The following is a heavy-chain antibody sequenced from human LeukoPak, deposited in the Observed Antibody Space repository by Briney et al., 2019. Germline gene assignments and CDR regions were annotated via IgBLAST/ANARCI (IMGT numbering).Heavy chain of an antibody. Sequence: PGGSLRLSCAATGFTFDDYAMPWVRQVPGKGLEWVSGINWNSGSIGYADSVKGRFTISRDNSKNTLYLQMNGLRAEDTAVYYGAKVWWELLSWYFDYWGQGTLVTVSS. V-gene: IGHV3-9*01. CDR1: GFTFDDYA. CDR3: AKVWWELLSWYFDY. J-gene: IGHJ4*02. D-gene: IGHD1-26*01. CDR2: INWNSGSI.